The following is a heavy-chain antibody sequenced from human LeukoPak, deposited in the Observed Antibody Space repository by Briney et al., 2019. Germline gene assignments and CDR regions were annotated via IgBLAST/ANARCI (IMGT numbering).Heavy chain of an antibody. V-gene: IGHV1-2*06. D-gene: IGHD2-15*01. J-gene: IGHJ4*02. CDR1: GYTFTGYY. CDR2: INPNSGGT. CDR3: ARGLEDGWPFDY. Sequence: ASVKVSCKAPGYTFTGYYMHWVRQAPGQGLEWMGRINPNSGGTNYAQKFQGRVTMTRDTSISTAYMELSRLRSDDTAVYYCARGLEDGWPFDYWGQGTLVTVSS.